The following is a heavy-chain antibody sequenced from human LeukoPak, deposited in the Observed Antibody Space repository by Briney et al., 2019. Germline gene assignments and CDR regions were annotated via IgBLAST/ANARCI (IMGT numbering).Heavy chain of an antibody. D-gene: IGHD3-10*01. V-gene: IGHV3-48*03. J-gene: IGHJ4*02. CDR1: GFAFSSYE. CDR3: ARDRYYGSGIYDY. CDR2: ISSSGSTI. Sequence: GGSLRLSCAASGFAFSSYEMNWVRQAPGKGPEWVSYISSSGSTIYYADSVKGRFTISRDNAKNSLYLQMNSLRAEDTALYYCARDRYYGSGIYDYWGQGALVTVSS.